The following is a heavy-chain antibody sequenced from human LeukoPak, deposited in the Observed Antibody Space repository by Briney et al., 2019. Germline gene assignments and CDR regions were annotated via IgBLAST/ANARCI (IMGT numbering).Heavy chain of an antibody. J-gene: IGHJ4*02. CDR3: AKDLGRYRNNYFDY. CDR1: GFTLNSYA. D-gene: IGHD1-26*01. CDR2: ISGSGGGT. Sequence: GGSLRLSCAASGFTLNSYAMSWVRQAPEKGLEWVATISGSGGGTYYADSVKGRFTISRDDSKNTLYLQMNSLRAEDTAVYYCAKDLGRYRNNYFDYWGQGTLVTVSS. V-gene: IGHV3-23*01.